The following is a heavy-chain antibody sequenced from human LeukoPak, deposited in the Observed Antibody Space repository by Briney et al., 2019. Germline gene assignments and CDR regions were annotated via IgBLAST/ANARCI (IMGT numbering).Heavy chain of an antibody. CDR1: GYTFTNYD. CDR2: ISANNGNT. Sequence: ASVKVSCKSSGYTFTNYDIHWVRQATGQGLEWMGWISANNGNTNYAQNLQGRVTMTIDTSTSTAYMELRSLRSDDTAVYYCARDSSGWYGVTGPRHFDYWGQGTLVTVSS. V-gene: IGHV1-18*01. D-gene: IGHD6-19*01. J-gene: IGHJ4*02. CDR3: ARDSSGWYGVTGPRHFDY.